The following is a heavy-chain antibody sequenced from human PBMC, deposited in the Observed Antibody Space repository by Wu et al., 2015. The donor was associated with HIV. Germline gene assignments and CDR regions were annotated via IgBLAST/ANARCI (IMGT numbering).Heavy chain of an antibody. CDR2: ISADDGAT. V-gene: IGHV1-18*04. J-gene: IGHJ5*02. Sequence: QVQLVQSGAEVKKPGASVKVSCKASGYTFTAYYMHWVRRAPGQGLEWMGWISADDGATKFVQKFQGRVTMTTDTSTSTAYMELRSLRSDDTAVYFCARGDSNXWRYNWLDPWGQGTLVTVS. CDR1: GYTFTAYY. D-gene: IGHD6-13*01. CDR3: ARGDSNXWRYNWLDP.